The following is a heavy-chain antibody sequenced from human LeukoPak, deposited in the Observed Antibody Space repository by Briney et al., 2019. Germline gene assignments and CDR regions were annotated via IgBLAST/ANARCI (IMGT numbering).Heavy chain of an antibody. Sequence: GGSLRLSCAASGFTFSSYGVHWVRQAPCKGLEWVAFIRYDGSNKYYADSVKGRFTISRDNSKNTLYLQMNSLRAEDTAVYYCARDHYDSSGFDYWGQGTLVTVSS. V-gene: IGHV3-30*02. J-gene: IGHJ4*02. CDR1: GFTFSSYG. CDR3: ARDHYDSSGFDY. CDR2: IRYDGSNK. D-gene: IGHD3-22*01.